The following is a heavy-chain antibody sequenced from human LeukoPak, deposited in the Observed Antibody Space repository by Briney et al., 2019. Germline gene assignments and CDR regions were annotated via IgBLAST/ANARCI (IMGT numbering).Heavy chain of an antibody. CDR2: ISSSSSTI. J-gene: IGHJ3*02. V-gene: IGHV3-48*01. D-gene: IGHD3-22*01. Sequence: GGSLRLSCAASGFTFSSYSMNWVRQAPGKGLEWVSYISSSSSTIYYADSVKGRFTISRDNAKNSLYLQMNSLRAEDTAVYYCARPRYDSSGVDAFDIWGQGTMVTVSS. CDR3: ARPRYDSSGVDAFDI. CDR1: GFTFSSYS.